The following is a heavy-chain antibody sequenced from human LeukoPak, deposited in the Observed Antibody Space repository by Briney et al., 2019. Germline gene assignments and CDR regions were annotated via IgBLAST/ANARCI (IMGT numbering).Heavy chain of an antibody. D-gene: IGHD1-26*01. CDR2: TYYRSTWYK. CDR1: GDSVSSNSVT. J-gene: IGHJ4*02. V-gene: IGHV6-1*01. Sequence: SQTLSLTCAISGDSVSSNSVTWNWIRQSPSRGLEWLGRTYYRSTWYKDYAVSVRGRITVNPDTSKNQFSLHLNSVTPEDTAVYYCARDWPGNSGSYFDYWGQGTLVTVSS. CDR3: ARDWPGNSGSYFDY.